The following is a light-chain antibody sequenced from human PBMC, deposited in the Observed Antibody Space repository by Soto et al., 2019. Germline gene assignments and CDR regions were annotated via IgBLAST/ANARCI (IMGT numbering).Light chain of an antibody. V-gene: IGLV2-23*01. CDR3: CSYTDTSTYV. CDR1: SSDIGTYIL. CDR2: EGT. J-gene: IGLJ1*01. Sequence: QSALTQPASVSGSPGQSITISCAGSSSDIGTYILVSWYQQHPGKAPKLMIYEGTKRPSGVSIRFSASKSGNTAPLTISGLQAEDEADYYCCSYTDTSTYVFGTGTQLTVL.